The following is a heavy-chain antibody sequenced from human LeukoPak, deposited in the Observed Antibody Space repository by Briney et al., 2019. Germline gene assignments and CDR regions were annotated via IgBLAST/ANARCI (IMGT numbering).Heavy chain of an antibody. CDR3: ARGWGFGVFDY. Sequence: SETLSLTCTVSGGSISSYYWSWIRQPPGKRLEWIGYIYYSGSTNYNPFLKSRVTISVDTSKNQFSLKLSSVTAADTAVYYCARGWGFGVFDYWGQGTLVTVSS. CDR1: GGSISSYY. CDR2: IYYSGST. D-gene: IGHD3-10*01. J-gene: IGHJ4*02. V-gene: IGHV4-59*01.